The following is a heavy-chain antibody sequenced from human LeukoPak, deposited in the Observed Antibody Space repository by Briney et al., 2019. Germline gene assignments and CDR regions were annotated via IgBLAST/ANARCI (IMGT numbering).Heavy chain of an antibody. V-gene: IGHV3-7*01. CDR1: GFTFSSYW. Sequence: GGSLRLSCAASGFTFSSYWMSWVRQAPGKGLEWVANIKQDGSEKYYVDSVKGRFTISRDNAKNSLYLQMNSLRVEDTAVYYCARDRYSSSWYRWFDPWGQGTLVTVSS. CDR3: ARDRYSSSWYRWFDP. CDR2: IKQDGSEK. D-gene: IGHD6-13*01. J-gene: IGHJ5*02.